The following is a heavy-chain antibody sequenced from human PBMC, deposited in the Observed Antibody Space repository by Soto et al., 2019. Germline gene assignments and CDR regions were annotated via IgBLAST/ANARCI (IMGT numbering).Heavy chain of an antibody. J-gene: IGHJ4*02. CDR1: GFTFSSYA. Sequence: LGGSLRLSCAASGFTFSSYAMSWVRQAPGKGLEWVSAISGSGGSTYYADSVKGRFTISRDNSKNTLYLQMNSLRAEDTAVYYCAKIRSSGWYPYYFDYWGQGTLVTVYS. V-gene: IGHV3-23*01. CDR3: AKIRSSGWYPYYFDY. D-gene: IGHD6-19*01. CDR2: ISGSGGST.